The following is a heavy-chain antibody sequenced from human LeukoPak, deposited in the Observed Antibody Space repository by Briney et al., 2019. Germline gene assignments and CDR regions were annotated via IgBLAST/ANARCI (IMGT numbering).Heavy chain of an antibody. D-gene: IGHD3-16*01. J-gene: IGHJ4*02. V-gene: IGHV4-38-2*02. Sequence: SETLSLTCTVSGYSISSGYYWGWIRQPPGKGLEWIGSIYYSGSTYYNPSLKSRVTISVDTSKNQFSLKLSSVTAADTAVYYCARALRLGENLDYWGQETLVTVSS. CDR2: IYYSGST. CDR3: ARALRLGENLDY. CDR1: GYSISSGYY.